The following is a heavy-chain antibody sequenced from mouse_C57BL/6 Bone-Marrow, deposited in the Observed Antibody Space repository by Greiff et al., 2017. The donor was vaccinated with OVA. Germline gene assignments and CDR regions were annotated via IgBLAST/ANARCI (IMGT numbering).Heavy chain of an antibody. CDR3: ARVTTVVAGYYFDY. V-gene: IGHV5-15*01. CDR2: ISNLAYSI. D-gene: IGHD1-1*01. Sequence: EVQLQESGGGLVQPGGSLKLSCAASGFTFSDYGMAWVRQAPRQGPEWVAFISNLAYSIYYADTVTGRFTISRENAKNTLYLEMSSLRSEDTAMYYCARVTTVVAGYYFDYWGQGTTLTVSS. J-gene: IGHJ2*01. CDR1: GFTFSDYG.